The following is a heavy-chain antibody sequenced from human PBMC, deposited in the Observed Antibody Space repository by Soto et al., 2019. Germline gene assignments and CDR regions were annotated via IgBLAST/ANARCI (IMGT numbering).Heavy chain of an antibody. D-gene: IGHD1-26*01. Sequence: QVQLQESGPGLVKPSGTLSLTCAVFGGSISNSNWWTWVRQPPGKGLDWIGEIFHSGSTNYNSSLMGRGTISVDKANNQFSRKLSSVTAADTAVYDCAHRPIVGAAIWGQGTLVTVSS. J-gene: IGHJ4*02. V-gene: IGHV4-4*02. CDR1: GGSISNSNW. CDR2: IFHSGST. CDR3: AHRPIVGAAI.